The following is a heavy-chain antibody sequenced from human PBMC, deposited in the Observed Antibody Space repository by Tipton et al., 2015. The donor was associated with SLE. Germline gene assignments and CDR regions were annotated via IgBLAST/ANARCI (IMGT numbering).Heavy chain of an antibody. D-gene: IGHD1-1*01. V-gene: IGHV1-8*03. CDR1: EYIFATHD. CDR3: AREIGSGWNDVGG. Sequence: QLVQSGAEVKKAGASVKVSCKASEYIFATHDVNWVRQATGQGLEWMGWMNPNSGNTGYAQRFQDRVTITRNTSINTVYMELSSLGSEDTAVYYCAREIGSGWNDVGGWGQGTLVTVSS. J-gene: IGHJ4*02. CDR2: MNPNSGNT.